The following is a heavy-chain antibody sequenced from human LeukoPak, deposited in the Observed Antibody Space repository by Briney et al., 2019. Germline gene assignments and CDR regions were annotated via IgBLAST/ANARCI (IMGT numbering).Heavy chain of an antibody. CDR3: ARALAGGDYVSPDY. J-gene: IGHJ4*02. V-gene: IGHV1-18*01. Sequence: ASVKVSCKASGYSLRSLGITWVRQAPGQGLEWMGWISTYNGNTNYAQKLQGRVTMTTDTPTSTGYMELRSLSSDDTAVYYCARALAGGDYVSPDYWGQGTLVTVSS. CDR2: ISTYNGNT. CDR1: GYSLRSLG. D-gene: IGHD4-17*01.